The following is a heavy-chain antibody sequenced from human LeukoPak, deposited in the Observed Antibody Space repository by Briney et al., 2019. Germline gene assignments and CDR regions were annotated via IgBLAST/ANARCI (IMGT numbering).Heavy chain of an antibody. V-gene: IGHV3-30*03. CDR1: GFIFSSYG. Sequence: GGSLRLSCAASGFIFSSYGMHWVRQAPGKGLEWVAVISYDGSNKYYADSVKGRFTISRDNSKNTLYLQMNSLRAEDTAVYYCARALYYFDYWGQGTQVTVSS. CDR3: ARALYYFDY. CDR2: ISYDGSNK. J-gene: IGHJ4*02.